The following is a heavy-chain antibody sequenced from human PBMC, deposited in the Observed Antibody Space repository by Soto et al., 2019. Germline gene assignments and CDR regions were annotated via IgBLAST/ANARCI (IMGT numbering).Heavy chain of an antibody. D-gene: IGHD4-17*01. CDR3: ARLGDYDAFDI. Sequence: SETLSLTCTVSGGSISSYYWSWIRQPPGKGLEWIGYIYYSGSTNYNPSLKSRVTISVDTSKNQFSLKLSSVTAADTAVYYCARLGDYDAFDIWGQGTMVTVSS. CDR2: IYYSGST. J-gene: IGHJ3*02. V-gene: IGHV4-59*08. CDR1: GGSISSYY.